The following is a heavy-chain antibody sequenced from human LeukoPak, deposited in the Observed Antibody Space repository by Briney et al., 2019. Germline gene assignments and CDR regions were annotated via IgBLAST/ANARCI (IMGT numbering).Heavy chain of an antibody. CDR3: ATGSGGRYWYFDL. CDR1: GFTFSTYA. CDR2: VSSDGGNK. D-gene: IGHD2-15*01. Sequence: GGSLRLSCADSGFTFSTYAMHWVRQAPGKGLEWVAVVSSDGGNKYYADSVKGRFTISRDNSKNTLYLQMNGLRAEDTAVYYCATGSGGRYWYFDLWGRGTLVTVSS. J-gene: IGHJ2*01. V-gene: IGHV3-30*04.